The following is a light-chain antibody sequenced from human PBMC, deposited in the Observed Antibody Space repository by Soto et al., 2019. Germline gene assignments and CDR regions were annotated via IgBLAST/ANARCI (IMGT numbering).Light chain of an antibody. CDR3: QQCYSSPLT. CDR1: QTISNY. V-gene: IGKV1-39*01. Sequence: DIQMPQSPSSLSASVGDRFTITCRASQTISNYLNWYQQQPGKAPQLLIYAASSLQSGVPSRFSGSGSGTDFTLTISSLQPEDFATYYCQQCYSSPLTFGGGAKVEIK. J-gene: IGKJ4*01. CDR2: AAS.